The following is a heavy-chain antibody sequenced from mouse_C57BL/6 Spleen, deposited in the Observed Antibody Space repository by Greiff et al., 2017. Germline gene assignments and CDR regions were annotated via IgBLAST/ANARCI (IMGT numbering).Heavy chain of an antibody. CDR3: ARGCSNYAMDY. CDR2: IYPGGGYT. J-gene: IGHJ4*01. Sequence: QVQLQQSGAELVRPGTSVKMSCKASGYTFTNYWIGWAKQRPGHGLAWIGDIYPGGGYTNYNEKLKGKATLTADKSSRTAYMQVSSLTSEDSAIYYCARGCSNYAMDYWGQGTSGTVSS. V-gene: IGHV1-63*01. CDR1: GYTFTNYW. D-gene: IGHD1-1*01.